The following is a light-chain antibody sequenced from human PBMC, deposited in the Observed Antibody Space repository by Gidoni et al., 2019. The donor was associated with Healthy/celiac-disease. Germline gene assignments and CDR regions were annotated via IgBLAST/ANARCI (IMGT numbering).Light chain of an antibody. CDR2: EVS. V-gene: IGLV2-14*01. CDR1: SSDVGGYNY. CDR3: SSYTSSSTSYV. J-gene: IGLJ1*01. Sequence: QSALTQPASVSGSPGQSITISCTGTSSDVGGYNYVSWYQQHPGKAPKPMIYEVSNRPSGVSNRFSGSQSGNTASLTISGLQAEDEADYYCSSYTSSSTSYVFGTGTKVTVL.